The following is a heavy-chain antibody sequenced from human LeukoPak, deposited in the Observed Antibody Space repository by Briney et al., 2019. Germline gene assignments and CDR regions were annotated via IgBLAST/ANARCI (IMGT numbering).Heavy chain of an antibody. CDR3: ARGALGYCSGGSCYSLVY. CDR1: GFASSISA. D-gene: IGHD2-15*01. J-gene: IGHJ4*02. V-gene: IGHV3-23*01. CDR2: ISGSGRTT. Sequence: GGSLRLSCAASGFASSISAINWVRQAPGEGLGWISCISGSGRTTYYADSVRGRFTISRDNSRNTVFMLLNNLRAENRAVYYCARGALGYCSGGSCYSLVYWGQGTLVTLSS.